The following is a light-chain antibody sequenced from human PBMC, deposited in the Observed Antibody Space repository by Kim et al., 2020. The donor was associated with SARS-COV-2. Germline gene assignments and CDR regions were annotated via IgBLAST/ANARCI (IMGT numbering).Light chain of an antibody. V-gene: IGKV3-20*01. Sequence: VSPGERATLSCRASQSVSSNLAWYQQKPGQAPRLLIYGAYSRASGTPDRFSGSGWGTDFTLTISSLEPEDFAVYFCQQYGTTPRTFGQGTRVDIK. CDR1: QSVSSN. CDR3: QQYGTTPRT. CDR2: GAY. J-gene: IGKJ1*01.